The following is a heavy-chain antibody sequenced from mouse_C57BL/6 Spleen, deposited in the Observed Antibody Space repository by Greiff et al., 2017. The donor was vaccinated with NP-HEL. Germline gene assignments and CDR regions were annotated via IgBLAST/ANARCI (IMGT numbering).Heavy chain of an antibody. J-gene: IGHJ1*03. CDR1: GYTFTDYE. CDR3: TRALYGKNWYFDV. CDR2: IDPETGGT. Sequence: VQLQESGAELVRPGASVTLSCKASGYTFTDYEMHWVKQTPVHGLEWIGAIDPETGGTAYNQKFKGKAILTADKSSSTAYMELRSLTSEDSAVYYCTRALYGKNWYFDVWGTGTTVTVSS. D-gene: IGHD2-1*01. V-gene: IGHV1-15*01.